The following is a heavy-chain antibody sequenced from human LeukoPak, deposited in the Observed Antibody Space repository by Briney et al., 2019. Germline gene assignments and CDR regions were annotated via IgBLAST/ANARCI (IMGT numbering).Heavy chain of an antibody. CDR1: GLTFSDAW. CDR3: AKDAAPYGSYSDY. J-gene: IGHJ4*02. V-gene: IGHV3-33*06. Sequence: PGGSLRLSCVLSGLTFSDAWMSWVRQAPGKGLEWVAVIWYDGSNKYYADSVKGRFTISRDNSKNTLYLQMNSLRAEDTAVYYCAKDAAPYGSYSDYWGQRTLVTVSS. D-gene: IGHD1-26*01. CDR2: IWYDGSNK.